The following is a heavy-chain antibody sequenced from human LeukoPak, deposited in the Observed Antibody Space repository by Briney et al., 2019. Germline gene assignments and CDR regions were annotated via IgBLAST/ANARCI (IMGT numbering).Heavy chain of an antibody. CDR1: GFTFDKHN. CDR3: ARDEGKGYFDY. J-gene: IGHJ4*02. V-gene: IGHV3-21*01. Sequence: PGGSLRLSCAASGFTFDKHNMNWVRQAPGKGLEWVSSISSSSSYIYYADSVKGRFTNSRDNAKNSLYLQMSSLRAEDTAVYYCARDEGKGYFDYWGQGTLVTVSS. CDR2: ISSSSSYI.